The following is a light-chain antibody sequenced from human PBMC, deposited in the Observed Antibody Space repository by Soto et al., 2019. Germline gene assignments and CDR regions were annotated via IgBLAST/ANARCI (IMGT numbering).Light chain of an antibody. V-gene: IGKV3-20*01. CDR1: QSVSSSY. CDR2: GAS. Sequence: EIVLTQSPGTLSLSPGERATLSCRASQSVSSSYLAWYQQKPGQAPRLLIYGASSRATGILDRFSGSGSGTDFTLTISRLEPEDFAVYYCQQYGSSPYTFGKGPKLEIK. CDR3: QQYGSSPYT. J-gene: IGKJ2*01.